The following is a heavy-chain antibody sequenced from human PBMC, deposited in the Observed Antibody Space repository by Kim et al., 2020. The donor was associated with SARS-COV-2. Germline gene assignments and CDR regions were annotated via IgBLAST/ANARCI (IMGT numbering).Heavy chain of an antibody. CDR3: ARGGYYDFWSGYDPFERVGMDV. D-gene: IGHD3-3*01. V-gene: IGHV1-3*01. CDR2: INAGNGNT. CDR1: GYTFTSYA. Sequence: ASVKVSCKASGYTFTSYAMHWVRQAPGQRLEWMGWINAGNGNTKYSQKFQGRVTITRDTSASTAYMELSSLRSEDTAVYYCARGGYYDFWSGYDPFERVGMDVWGKGTTLTVSS. J-gene: IGHJ6*04.